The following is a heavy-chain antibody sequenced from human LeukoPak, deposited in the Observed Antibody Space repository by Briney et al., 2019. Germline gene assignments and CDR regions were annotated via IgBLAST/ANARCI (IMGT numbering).Heavy chain of an antibody. V-gene: IGHV3-20*04. Sequence: GGSLRLSCAASGFTFDDYGMSWVRHAPGKGLEWVSGINWNGGRKDYADSVKGRFTISRDNSKSTLYLQMNSLRAEDTAVYYCATTNGDYARYYYYYMDVWGKGTTVTISS. CDR3: ATTNGDYARYYYYYMDV. J-gene: IGHJ6*03. D-gene: IGHD4-17*01. CDR2: INWNGGRK. CDR1: GFTFDDYG.